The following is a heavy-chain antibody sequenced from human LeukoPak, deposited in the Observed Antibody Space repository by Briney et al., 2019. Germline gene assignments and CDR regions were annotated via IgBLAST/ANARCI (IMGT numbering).Heavy chain of an antibody. V-gene: IGHV3-13*01. CDR1: GFTSSSYD. D-gene: IGHD2-15*01. Sequence: GGSLRLSCAASGFTSSSYDMHWVRQATGKGLEWVSAIGTAGDTYYPGSVKGRFTISRENAKNSLYLQMNSLRAGDTAVYYCARAPTAGCSGGSCHLEPPDYWGQGTLVTVSS. CDR3: ARAPTAGCSGGSCHLEPPDY. CDR2: IGTAGDT. J-gene: IGHJ4*02.